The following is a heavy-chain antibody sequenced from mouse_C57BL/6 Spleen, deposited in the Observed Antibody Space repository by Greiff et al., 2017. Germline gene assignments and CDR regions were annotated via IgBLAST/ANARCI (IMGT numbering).Heavy chain of an antibody. V-gene: IGHV5-4*01. D-gene: IGHD1-1*01. Sequence: DVMLVESGGGLVKPGGSLKLSCAASGFTFSSYAMSWVRQTPEKRLEWVATISDGGSYTYYPDNVKGRFTISRDNAKNNLYLQMSHLKSEDTAMYYCARDYGSSRYYAMDYWGQGTSVTVSS. CDR3: ARDYGSSRYYAMDY. CDR1: GFTFSSYA. CDR2: ISDGGSYT. J-gene: IGHJ4*01.